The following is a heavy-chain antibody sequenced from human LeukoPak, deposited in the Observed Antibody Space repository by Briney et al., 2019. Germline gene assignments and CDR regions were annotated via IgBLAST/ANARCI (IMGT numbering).Heavy chain of an antibody. J-gene: IGHJ3*02. CDR2: IFYSGST. V-gene: IGHV4-39*07. CDR3: AKSYGYGLIDI. D-gene: IGHD5-18*01. CDR1: GGSISTSNYY. Sequence: SETLSLTCTVSGGSISTSNYYWGWIRQPPGKGLEWIGNIFYSGSTYYGPSLKSRLTISLDTSRNQFSLKLNSVTAADTAVYYCAKSYGYGLIDIWGQGTMVTVSS.